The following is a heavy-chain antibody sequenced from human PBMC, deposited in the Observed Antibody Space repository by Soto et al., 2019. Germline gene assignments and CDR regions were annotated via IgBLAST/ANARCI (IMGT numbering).Heavy chain of an antibody. V-gene: IGHV3-30*03. CDR3: ARAHYDFWSGYYWPFDY. CDR2: ISYDGSNK. D-gene: IGHD3-3*01. Sequence: PGGSLRLSCAASGFTFSSYGMHWVRQAPGKGLEWVAVISYDGSNKYYADSVKGRFTISRDNSKNTLYLQMNSLRAEDTAVYYCARAHYDFWSGYYWPFDYWGQGTLVTVSS. CDR1: GFTFSSYG. J-gene: IGHJ4*02.